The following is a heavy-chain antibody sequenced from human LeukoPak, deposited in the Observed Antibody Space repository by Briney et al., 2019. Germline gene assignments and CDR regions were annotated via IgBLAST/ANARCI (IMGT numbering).Heavy chain of an antibody. V-gene: IGHV3-21*01. CDR3: ARGSSSWYYFDY. J-gene: IGHJ4*02. D-gene: IGHD6-13*01. Sequence: GGSLRLSCAASGFTFSTYSMNWVRQAPGKGLEWVSFISSSSSYIYYADSLKGRFTISRDNAKNSLYLQMNSVSAEDTAVYYCARGSSSWYYFDYWGQGTLVTVSS. CDR1: GFTFSTYS. CDR2: ISSSSSYI.